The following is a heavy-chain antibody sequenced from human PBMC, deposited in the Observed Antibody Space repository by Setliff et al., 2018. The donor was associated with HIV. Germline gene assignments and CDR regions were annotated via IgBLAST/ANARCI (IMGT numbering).Heavy chain of an antibody. CDR3: ASGPLVYYDSPGAFDI. CDR2: IIPIFGTA. CDR1: GGTFSSYS. D-gene: IGHD3-22*01. Sequence: SVKVSCKASGGTFSSYSISWVRQAPGQGLEWMRRIIPIFGTANYAQTFQGRVRLTADKSTSTAYLELSSLRSEDTAVYYCASGPLVYYDSPGAFDIWGQGTMVTVSS. V-gene: IGHV1-69*08. J-gene: IGHJ3*02.